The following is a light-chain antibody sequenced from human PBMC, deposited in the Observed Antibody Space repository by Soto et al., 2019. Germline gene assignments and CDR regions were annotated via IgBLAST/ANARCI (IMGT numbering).Light chain of an antibody. CDR2: GND. CDR3: AAWDDSLNGVL. CDR1: SSNIGAGYH. J-gene: IGLJ2*01. Sequence: QSVLTQPPSVSGAPGQRVTMSCTGSSSNIGAGYHVHWYQQLPGTAPKLLIYGNDERPSGVPDRFSGSKSGTSASLAISGLQSEDEADYYCAAWDDSLNGVLFGGGTKLTVL. V-gene: IGLV1-40*01.